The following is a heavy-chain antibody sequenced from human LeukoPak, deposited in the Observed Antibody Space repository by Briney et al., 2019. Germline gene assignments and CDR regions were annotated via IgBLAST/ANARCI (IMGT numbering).Heavy chain of an antibody. V-gene: IGHV4-39*01. Sequence: PSETLSLTCTVSGGSINSSSYYWGWIRQPPGKGLEWIGSIYYSGSTYYNPSLKSRVTISVDTSKNQFSLKLSSVTAADTAVYYCAKYSSSWYKTYYFDYWGQGTLVTVSS. CDR2: IYYSGST. J-gene: IGHJ4*02. CDR3: AKYSSSWYKTYYFDY. CDR1: GGSINSSSYY. D-gene: IGHD6-13*01.